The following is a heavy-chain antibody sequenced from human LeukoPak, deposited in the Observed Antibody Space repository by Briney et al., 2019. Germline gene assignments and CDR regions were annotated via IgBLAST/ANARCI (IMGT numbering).Heavy chain of an antibody. J-gene: IGHJ5*02. CDR1: GFTFSSYA. V-gene: IGHV3-30-3*01. CDR2: ISYDGSNK. Sequence: PGRSLRLSCAASGFTFSSYAMHWVRQAPGKGLEWVAVISYDGSNKYYADSVKGRFTISRDNSKNTLYLQMNSLRAEDTAVYYCAKDRDGIVVVPTHTFDPWGQGTLVTVSS. D-gene: IGHD2-2*01. CDR3: AKDRDGIVVVPTHTFDP.